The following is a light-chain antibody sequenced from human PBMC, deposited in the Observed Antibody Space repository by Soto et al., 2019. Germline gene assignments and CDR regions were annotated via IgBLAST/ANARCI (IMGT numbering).Light chain of an antibody. CDR2: GAS. CDR3: QQYHSQPRT. J-gene: IGKJ2*01. CDR1: QVISNS. V-gene: IGKV1-16*02. Sequence: DIQMTQSPSSLSASVGDSVTITCRASQVISNSLAWFQQIPGKPPKSLIYGASSLQSGVPSKFSGSGSGTEFTLTITDLQAEDSATYYCQQYHSQPRTFGQGTKVEIK.